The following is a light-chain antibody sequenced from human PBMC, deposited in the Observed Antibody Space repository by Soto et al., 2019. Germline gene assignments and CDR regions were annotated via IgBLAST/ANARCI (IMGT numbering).Light chain of an antibody. CDR1: GNDVGAYNY. CDR2: DVA. CDR3: CSYAGGYTHL. Sequence: QSALTQPRSVSGSPGQSVTISCTGTGNDVGAYNYVSWYQQHPVRPPKLIIYDVARWPSGVPDRFSGSKSGNTASLTISGLQAEDEADYFCCSYAGGYTHLFGTGTKLTVL. J-gene: IGLJ1*01. V-gene: IGLV2-11*01.